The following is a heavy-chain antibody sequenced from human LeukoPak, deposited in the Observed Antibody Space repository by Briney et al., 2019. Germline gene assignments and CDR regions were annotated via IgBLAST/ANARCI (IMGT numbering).Heavy chain of an antibody. CDR1: GYTFTSYY. D-gene: IGHD3-3*01. V-gene: IGHV1-46*01. J-gene: IGHJ4*02. CDR3: ARGAYDFWSGYYMDYFDY. CDR2: INPSGGST. Sequence: ASVKVSCKASGYTFTSYYMHWVRQAPGQGLEWMGIINPSGGSTSYAQKFQGRVTMTRDMSTSTVCMELSSLRSEDTAVYYCARGAYDFWSGYYMDYFDYWGQGTLVTVSS.